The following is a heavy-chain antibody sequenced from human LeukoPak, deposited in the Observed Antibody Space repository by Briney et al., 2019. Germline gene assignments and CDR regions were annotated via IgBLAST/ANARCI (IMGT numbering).Heavy chain of an antibody. CDR3: ASRGWNGFFDY. Sequence: SETLSLTCTVSGGSISSYYWSWIRQPPGKGLEWIGYIYYSGSTNYSPSLKSRVTISVDTSKNQFSLKLSSVTAADAAVYYCASRGWNGFFDYWGQGTLVTVSS. CDR1: GGSISSYY. CDR2: IYYSGST. D-gene: IGHD1-1*01. J-gene: IGHJ4*02. V-gene: IGHV4-59*01.